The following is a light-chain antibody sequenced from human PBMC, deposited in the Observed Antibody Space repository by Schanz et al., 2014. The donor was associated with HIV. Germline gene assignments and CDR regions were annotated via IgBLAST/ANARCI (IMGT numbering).Light chain of an antibody. Sequence: QSVLTQPPSLSGAPGQRVSLSCNGSSSNIGAGYDVHWYLQLPGSAPKLLIYGNNNRPSGVPDRFSGSKSGTSASLAITGLQAEDEADYYCQSYDSSLSGHVVFGGGTKLTVL. J-gene: IGLJ2*01. CDR1: SSNIGAGYD. CDR3: QSYDSSLSGHVV. CDR2: GNN. V-gene: IGLV1-40*01.